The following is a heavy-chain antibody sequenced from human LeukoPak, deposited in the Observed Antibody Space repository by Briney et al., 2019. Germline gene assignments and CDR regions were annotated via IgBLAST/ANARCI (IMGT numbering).Heavy chain of an antibody. J-gene: IGHJ6*02. CDR2: ISAYNGNT. CDR3: ASLEYASGSSNSYYYYDGRDI. Sequence: ASVKVSCKASGYSFTGYYMHWVRQAPGQGLEWMGWISAYNGNTNYAQKLQGRVTMTTDTSTSTAYMELRSLRSDDTAVYYCASLEYASGSSNSYYYYDGRDIWGQGTMVTVSS. V-gene: IGHV1-18*04. D-gene: IGHD3-10*01. CDR1: GYSFTGYY.